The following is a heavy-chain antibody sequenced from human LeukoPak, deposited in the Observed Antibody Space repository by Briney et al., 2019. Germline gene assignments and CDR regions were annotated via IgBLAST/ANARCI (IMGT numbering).Heavy chain of an antibody. D-gene: IGHD2-2*01. CDR3: ARDPRWLTPDCTSTSCYENYFDP. CDR1: GYSISSGYQ. Sequence: SETLSLTCGVSGYSISSGYQWAWIRQSPGKGLEWIGSIYHSGSAHYNPSLKSRVTISVETSKNQFSLNMYSVTAADTAVYYCARDPRWLTPDCTSTSCYENYFDPGGQGTLVTVS. J-gene: IGHJ5*02. V-gene: IGHV4-38-2*02. CDR2: IYHSGSA.